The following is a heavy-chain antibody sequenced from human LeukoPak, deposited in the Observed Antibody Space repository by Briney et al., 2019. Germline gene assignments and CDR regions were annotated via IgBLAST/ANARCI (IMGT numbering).Heavy chain of an antibody. D-gene: IGHD2-15*01. J-gene: IGHJ4*02. CDR3: ASPGYCSGGSCYDY. CDR1: GFTFSSYG. CDR2: IRYDGSNK. Sequence: PGGSLRLSCAASGFTFSSYGMHWVRQAPGKGLEWVAFIRYDGSNKYYADSVKGRFTISRDNSKNTLYLQMNSLRAEDTAVYYCASPGYCSGGSCYDYWGQGTLVTVSS. V-gene: IGHV3-30*02.